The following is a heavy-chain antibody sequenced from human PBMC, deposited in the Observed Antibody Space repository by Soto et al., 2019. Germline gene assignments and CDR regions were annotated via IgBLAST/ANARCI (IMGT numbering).Heavy chain of an antibody. D-gene: IGHD3-3*01. J-gene: IGHJ5*02. V-gene: IGHV1-24*01. CDR3: ASVPVLRFLEWLKPKRGFDP. CDR2: FDPEDGET. Sequence: ASVKVSCKVSGYTLTELSMHWVRQAPGKGLEWMGGFDPEDGETFCAQKFQGRVTMTEDTSTDTAYMELSSLRSEDTAVYYCASVPVLRFLEWLKPKRGFDPWGQGTLVTVSS. CDR1: GYTLTELS.